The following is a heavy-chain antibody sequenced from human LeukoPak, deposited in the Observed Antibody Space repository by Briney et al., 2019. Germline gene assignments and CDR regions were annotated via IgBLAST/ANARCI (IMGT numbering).Heavy chain of an antibody. D-gene: IGHD6-6*01. CDR3: AGSISTLYLAY. CDR2: IDHSGST. Sequence: SETLSLTCAVYGGSFSDYYWTWIRQPPGKGLEWIGEIDHSGSTNYNSSFKSRVTISVDTSRNQFSLKLSSVTAADTAVYYCAGSISTLYLAYGGQGPLVTVSS. CDR1: GGSFSDYY. V-gene: IGHV4-34*01. J-gene: IGHJ4*02.